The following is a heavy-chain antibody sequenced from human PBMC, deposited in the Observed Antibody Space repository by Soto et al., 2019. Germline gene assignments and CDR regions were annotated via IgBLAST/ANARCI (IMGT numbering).Heavy chain of an antibody. V-gene: IGHV3-9*01. Sequence: GGSLRLSCAASGFTFDDYAMHWVRQAPGKGLEWVSGISWNSGSIGYADSVKGRFTISRDNAKNSLYLQMNSLRAEDTALYYCAKSTCSSPCSSNYWGQGTLVTVSS. J-gene: IGHJ4*02. CDR2: ISWNSGSI. D-gene: IGHD2-2*01. CDR1: GFTFDDYA. CDR3: AKSTCSSPCSSNY.